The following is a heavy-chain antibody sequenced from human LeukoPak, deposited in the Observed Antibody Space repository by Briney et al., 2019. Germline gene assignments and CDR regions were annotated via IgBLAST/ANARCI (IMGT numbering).Heavy chain of an antibody. J-gene: IGHJ5*02. CDR1: GFTFRSYA. CDR2: INHSGST. CDR3: ARGRLGLVVPAAPSGWFDP. V-gene: IGHV4-34*01. D-gene: IGHD2-2*01. Sequence: GSLRLSCAASGFTFRSYAMQWVRQAPGKGLEWVGEINHSGSTNYNPSLKSRVTISVDTSKNQFSLKLSSVTAADTAVYYCARGRLGLVVPAAPSGWFDPWGQGTLVTVSS.